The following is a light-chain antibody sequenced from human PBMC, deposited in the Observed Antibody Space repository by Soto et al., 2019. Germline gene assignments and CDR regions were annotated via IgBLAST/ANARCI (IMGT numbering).Light chain of an antibody. CDR2: DDS. Sequence: SYELTQTPSVSVAPGQTARITGGGKKIGSKSVHWYQQQSRQAHVLVVYDDSDRPSGIPERFSGSNSGNTATLTISRVEAGDEADYYCQVWDASNDLHILFGGGTKLTVL. J-gene: IGLJ2*01. CDR3: QVWDASNDLHIL. CDR1: KIGSKS. V-gene: IGLV3-21*02.